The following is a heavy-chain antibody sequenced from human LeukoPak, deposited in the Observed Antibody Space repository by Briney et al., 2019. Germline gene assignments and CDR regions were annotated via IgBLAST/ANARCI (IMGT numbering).Heavy chain of an antibody. CDR1: GGSFSGYY. Sequence: ASETLSLTCAVYGGSFSGYYWSWIRQPPGKGLEWIGEINHSGSTNYNPSLKSRVTISVDTSKNQFSLKLSSVTAADTAVYYCARSGHVDAFDIWGQGTMVTVSS. D-gene: IGHD3-10*01. CDR3: ARSGHVDAFDI. J-gene: IGHJ3*02. CDR2: INHSGST. V-gene: IGHV4-34*01.